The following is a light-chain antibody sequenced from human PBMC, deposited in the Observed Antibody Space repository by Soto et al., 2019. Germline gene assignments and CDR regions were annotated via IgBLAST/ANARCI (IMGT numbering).Light chain of an antibody. J-gene: IGLJ2*01. Sequence: QSLLTQPPSVSAAPGQKVTISCSGSSSNIGDNYVSWYQQLPGTAPKLLIYDNNNRPSGIPDRFSGSKSGTSATLGITGLQTGDEADYYCGTWDSSLSAGVFGGGTKLTVL. CDR3: GTWDSSLSAGV. CDR1: SSNIGDNY. V-gene: IGLV1-51*01. CDR2: DNN.